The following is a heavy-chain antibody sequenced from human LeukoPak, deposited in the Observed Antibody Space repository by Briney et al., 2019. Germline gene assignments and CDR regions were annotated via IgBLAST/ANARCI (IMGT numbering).Heavy chain of an antibody. D-gene: IGHD1-26*01. J-gene: IGHJ5*02. Sequence: GESLQISCKGSGYSFTSYWIGWVRQLPGKGLEWMGIIYPGDSDTRYSPSFQGQVTISADKSISTAYLQWSSLKASDTAMYYCAVEWELSWFDPWGQGTLVTVSS. CDR1: GYSFTSYW. CDR3: AVEWELSWFDP. CDR2: IYPGDSDT. V-gene: IGHV5-51*01.